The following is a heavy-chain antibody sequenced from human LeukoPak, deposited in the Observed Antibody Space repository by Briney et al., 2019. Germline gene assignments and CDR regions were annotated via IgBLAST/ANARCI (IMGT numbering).Heavy chain of an antibody. D-gene: IGHD4-23*01. J-gene: IGHJ5*02. V-gene: IGHV3-33*01. CDR3: SRDRGRHGYGGNGPRFDP. CDR2: IWYDGSNK. CDR1: GFTFSSYG. Sequence: GGSLRLSCAASGFTFSSYGMHWVRQAPGKGLEWVAVIWYDGSNKYYADSVKGRFTISRDNSKNTLYLQMNSLRAEDTAVYYCSRDRGRHGYGGNGPRFDPWGQGTLVTVSS.